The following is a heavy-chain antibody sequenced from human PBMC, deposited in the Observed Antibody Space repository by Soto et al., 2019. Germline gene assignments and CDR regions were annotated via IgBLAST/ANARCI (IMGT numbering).Heavy chain of an antibody. Sequence: SETLSLTCTVSGGSISSSSYYWGWIRQPPGKGLEWIGSIYYSGSTYYNPSLKSRVTISVDTSKNQFSLKLSSVTAADTAVYYCARSSIVLMVYAIWWFDPWGRGTLVTVSS. V-gene: IGHV4-39*01. CDR2: IYYSGST. CDR3: ARSSIVLMVYAIWWFDP. D-gene: IGHD2-8*01. J-gene: IGHJ5*02. CDR1: GGSISSSSYY.